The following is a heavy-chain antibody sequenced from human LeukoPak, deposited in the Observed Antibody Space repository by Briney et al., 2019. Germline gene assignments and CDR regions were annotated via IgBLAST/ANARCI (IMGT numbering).Heavy chain of an antibody. CDR3: ARGGPPDAFDI. J-gene: IGHJ3*02. V-gene: IGHV4-38-2*02. CDR1: GYSISSGYY. Sequence: SETLSLTCTVSGYSISSGYYWGWIRQPPGKGLEWIGSIYHSGSTYYNPSLKSRVTISVGTSKNQFSLKLSSVTAADTAVYYCARGGPPDAFDIWGQGTMVTVSS. CDR2: IYHSGST.